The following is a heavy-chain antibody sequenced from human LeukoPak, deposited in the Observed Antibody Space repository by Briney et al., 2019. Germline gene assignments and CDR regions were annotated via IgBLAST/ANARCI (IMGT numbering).Heavy chain of an antibody. CDR1: GSTVSSNY. D-gene: IGHD6-13*01. V-gene: IGHV3-53*01. J-gene: IGHJ4*02. CDR3: ARGLAAAGLYFDY. CDR2: VCTGGST. Sequence: GGSLRLSCAASGSTVSSNYMTWVRQAPGKGLEWVSVVCTGGSTYSADSVKGRFTISRDNSKNTLYLQMNSLRAEDTAVYYCARGLAAAGLYFDYWGQGTLVTVSS.